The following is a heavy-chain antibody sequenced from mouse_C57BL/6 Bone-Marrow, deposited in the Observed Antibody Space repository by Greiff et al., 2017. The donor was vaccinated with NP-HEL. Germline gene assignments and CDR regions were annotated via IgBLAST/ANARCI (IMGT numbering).Heavy chain of an antibody. D-gene: IGHD1-1*01. CDR3: AREGSSYLGYYFDY. CDR2: IYPGSGST. CDR1: GYTFTSYW. Sequence: VQLQQSGAELVKPGASVKMSCKASGYTFTSYWITWVKQRPGQGLEWIGDIYPGSGSTNYNEKFKSKATLTVDTSSSTAYMQLSSLTSEDSAVYYCAREGSSYLGYYFDYWGQGTTLTVSS. J-gene: IGHJ2*01. V-gene: IGHV1-55*01.